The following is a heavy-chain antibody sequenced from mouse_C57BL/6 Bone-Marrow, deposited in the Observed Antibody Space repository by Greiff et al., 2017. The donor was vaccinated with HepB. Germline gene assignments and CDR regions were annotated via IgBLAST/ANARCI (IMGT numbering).Heavy chain of an antibody. V-gene: IGHV1-39*01. CDR2: INPNYGTT. J-gene: IGHJ1*03. Sequence: EVKLMESGPELVEPGASVKISCKASGYSFTDYNMNWVKQSNGKSLEWIGVINPNYGTTSYNQKFKGKATLTVDQSSSTAYMQLNSLTSEDSAVYYCATITTVVPPWYFDVWGTGTTVTVSS. CDR3: ATITTVVPPWYFDV. CDR1: GYSFTDYN. D-gene: IGHD1-1*01.